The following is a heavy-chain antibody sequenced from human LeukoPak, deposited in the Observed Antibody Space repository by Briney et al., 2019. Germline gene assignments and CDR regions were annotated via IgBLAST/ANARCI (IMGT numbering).Heavy chain of an antibody. V-gene: IGHV3-33*01. CDR1: GFTFSSYG. J-gene: IGHJ4*02. D-gene: IGHD3-16*01. CDR3: ARDQIGEGLDY. CDR2: IWYDGSNK. Sequence: GRSLRLSCAASGFTFSSYGMHWVRQAPGKGLEWVAVIWYDGSNKYYADSVKGRFTISRDNSKNTLYLQMNSLGAEDTAVYYCARDQIGEGLDYWGQGTLVTVSS.